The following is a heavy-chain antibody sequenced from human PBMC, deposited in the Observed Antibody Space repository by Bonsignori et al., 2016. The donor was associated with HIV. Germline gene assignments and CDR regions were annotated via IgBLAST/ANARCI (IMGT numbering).Heavy chain of an antibody. CDR3: AIVPGEQWLARPIDY. CDR2: ISGSGGST. V-gene: IGHV3-23*01. J-gene: IGHJ4*02. D-gene: IGHD6-19*01. Sequence: VRQAPGKGLEWVSAISGSGGSTYYADSVKGRFTISRDNSKNTLYLQMNSLRAEDTAVYYCAIVPGEQWLARPIDYWGQGTLVTVSS.